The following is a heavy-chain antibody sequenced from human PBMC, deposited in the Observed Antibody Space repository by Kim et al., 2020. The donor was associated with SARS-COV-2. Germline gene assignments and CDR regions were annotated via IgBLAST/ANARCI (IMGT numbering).Heavy chain of an antibody. CDR1: AYNFANYW. CDR2: IDPRDSFT. J-gene: IGHJ4*02. V-gene: IGHV5-10-1*01. Sequence: GESLKISCKSSAYNFANYWITWVRQMPGKVLEWMGRIDPRDSFTTYSPDFQGHVSISADKSIRTAYLQWSSLKTSDTAVYFCTSAADYDNWGQGTLVTVS. D-gene: IGHD6-25*01. CDR3: TSAADYDN.